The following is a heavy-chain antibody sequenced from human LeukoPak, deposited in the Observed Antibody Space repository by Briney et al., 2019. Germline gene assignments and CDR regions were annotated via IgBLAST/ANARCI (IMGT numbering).Heavy chain of an antibody. CDR3: ARGCITIFGVAKTAFDY. Sequence: ASVKVSCKASGYTFTSYYMHWVRQAPGQGLEWMGIINPSGGSTSYAQKFQGRVTMTRDTSTSTAYMELSSLRSEDTAVYYCARGCITIFGVAKTAFDYWGQGTLVTVSS. D-gene: IGHD3-3*01. CDR1: GYTFTSYY. J-gene: IGHJ4*02. CDR2: INPSGGST. V-gene: IGHV1-46*01.